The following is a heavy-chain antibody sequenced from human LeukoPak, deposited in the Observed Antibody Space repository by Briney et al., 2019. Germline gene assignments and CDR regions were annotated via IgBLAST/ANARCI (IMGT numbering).Heavy chain of an antibody. CDR2: IFTTTGRT. D-gene: IGHD6-13*01. Sequence: SQTLSLTCTVSGGSVSSDSHYWTWIRQPAGKGLEWIGRIFTTTGRTDYNPSLKSRVTISVDTSNNRFSLNVNSVTAADTAVYHCVTDPIAAAGFDHWGQGTLVTVSS. CDR1: GGSVSSDSHY. V-gene: IGHV4-61*02. J-gene: IGHJ5*02. CDR3: VTDPIAAAGFDH.